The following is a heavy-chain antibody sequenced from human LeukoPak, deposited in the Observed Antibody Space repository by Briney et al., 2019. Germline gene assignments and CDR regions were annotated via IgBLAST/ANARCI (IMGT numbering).Heavy chain of an antibody. CDR3: AKDDGRYFFDF. Sequence: GGSLRPSCAASGFAFSTYAMSWVRKAPGKGLEWVSAISGSGASTYYADSVKGRFTISRDNSKNTLYLQMNSLRVEDTAVYYCAKDDGRYFFDFWGQGTLVTVSS. J-gene: IGHJ4*02. CDR2: ISGSGAST. CDR1: GFAFSTYA. V-gene: IGHV3-23*01.